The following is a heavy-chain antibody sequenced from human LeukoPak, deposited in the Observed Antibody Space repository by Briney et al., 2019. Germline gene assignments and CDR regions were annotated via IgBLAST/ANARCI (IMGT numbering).Heavy chain of an antibody. V-gene: IGHV3-30*02. J-gene: IGHJ5*02. CDR3: ATRIAAAGTNWFDP. D-gene: IGHD6-13*01. CDR2: IRYDGSNK. CDR1: AFTFSSYG. Sequence: GGSLRLSCAASAFTFSSYGMHWVRQAPGKGLEWVAFIRYDGSNKYYADSVKGRFTISRDNSKNTLYLQMNSLRAEDTAVYYCATRIAAAGTNWFDPWGQGTLVTVSS.